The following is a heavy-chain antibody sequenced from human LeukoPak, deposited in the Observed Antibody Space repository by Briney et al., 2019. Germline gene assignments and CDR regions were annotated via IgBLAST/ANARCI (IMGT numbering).Heavy chain of an antibody. CDR1: GGTISSTTIY. D-gene: IGHD1-1*01. J-gene: IGHJ6*04. V-gene: IGHV4-39*01. Sequence: SETLSLTCTVSGGTISSTTIYWGWIRQPPGKGLEWIGSIYYSGTTYYNPSLESRVTISVDTSKNQFSLKLRSVTAADTAVYYCARAGGYYYPYGTEIWGEREPVSVSS. CDR2: IYYSGTT. CDR3: ARAGGYYYPYGTEI.